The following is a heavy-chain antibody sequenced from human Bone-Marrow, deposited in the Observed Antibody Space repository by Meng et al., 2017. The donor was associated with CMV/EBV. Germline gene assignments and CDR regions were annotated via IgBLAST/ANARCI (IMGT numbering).Heavy chain of an antibody. CDR1: GGSFSGYY. Sequence: SETLSLTCAVYGGSFSGYYWSWIRQPPGKGLEWIGEINHSGSTNSNPSLKSRITISIDTSKNQFSLKLSAVTAADTAVYYCARQGTSYPRWFDPWGQGTLVTVSS. J-gene: IGHJ5*02. CDR2: INHSGST. CDR3: ARQGTSYPRWFDP. D-gene: IGHD2-2*01. V-gene: IGHV4-34*01.